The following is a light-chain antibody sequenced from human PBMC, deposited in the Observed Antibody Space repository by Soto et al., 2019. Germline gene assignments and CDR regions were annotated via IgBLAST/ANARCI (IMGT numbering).Light chain of an antibody. Sequence: DIQMTQSPSSLSASVGDRVTITCRASQSISNYLNWYQQKPGKAPKLLMYAASSLQSGVTSRFSGSGSGTEFTLTISSLQPEDFATYYCQQSYSTPRTFGQGTKVEIK. CDR2: AAS. V-gene: IGKV1-39*01. CDR1: QSISNY. J-gene: IGKJ1*01. CDR3: QQSYSTPRT.